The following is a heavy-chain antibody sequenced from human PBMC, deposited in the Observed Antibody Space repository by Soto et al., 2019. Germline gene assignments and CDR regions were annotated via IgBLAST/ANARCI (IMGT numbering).Heavy chain of an antibody. CDR2: IIPIFGTA. V-gene: IGHV1-69*13. Sequence: GASVKVSCKASGGTFSSYAISWVRQAPGQGLEWMGGIIPIFGTANYAQKFQGRVTITADESTSTAYMELSSLRSEDTAVYYCARDSKKRATYYDFWSGYYTGYYYRMDVWGQGTTVTVSS. D-gene: IGHD3-3*01. J-gene: IGHJ6*02. CDR1: GGTFSSYA. CDR3: ARDSKKRATYYDFWSGYYTGYYYRMDV.